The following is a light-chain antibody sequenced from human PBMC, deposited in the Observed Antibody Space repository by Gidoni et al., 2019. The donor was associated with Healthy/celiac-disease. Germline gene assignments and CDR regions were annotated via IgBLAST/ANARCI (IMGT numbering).Light chain of an antibody. CDR2: QDS. CDR3: QAWDSSPDVV. CDR1: KLGDKY. V-gene: IGLV3-1*01. Sequence: SYELTQPPSVSVSPGQTASITCSGGKLGDKYACWYQQKPGQSPVLVIYQDSKRPSGIPERFSGSNSGNTATLTISGTQAMDEADYYCQAWDSSPDVVFGGGTKLTAL. J-gene: IGLJ2*01.